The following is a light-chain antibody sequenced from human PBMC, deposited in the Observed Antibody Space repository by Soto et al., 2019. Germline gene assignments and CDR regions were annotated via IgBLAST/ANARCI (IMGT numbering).Light chain of an antibody. V-gene: IGKV3-20*01. J-gene: IGKJ2*01. Sequence: EIVLTQSPATLSLSPGERATLSCRASQSVSSYLAWYQQKPGQAPRLLIYDASTRPTGIPDRFSGSGSGTDFTLTISRLEPEDFAVYYCHHYGSSPPYTFGQGTKLDIK. CDR3: HHYGSSPPYT. CDR1: QSVSSY. CDR2: DAS.